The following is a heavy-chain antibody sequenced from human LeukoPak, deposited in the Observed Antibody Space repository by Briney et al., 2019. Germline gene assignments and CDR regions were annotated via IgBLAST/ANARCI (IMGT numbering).Heavy chain of an antibody. CDR2: IYYSGST. D-gene: IGHD2-2*01. J-gene: IGHJ4*02. V-gene: IGHV4-59*01. CDR1: GGSISSYY. Sequence: SETLSLTCTVSGGSISSYYWSWIRQPPGKGLEWIGYIYYSGSTNYNPSLKSRVTISVDTSKNQFSLKLSSVTAADTAVYYCARSLGYCSSTSCVWDYYDSSGYRYYFDYWGQGTRVTVSS. CDR3: ARSLGYCSSTSCVWDYYDSSGYRYYFDY.